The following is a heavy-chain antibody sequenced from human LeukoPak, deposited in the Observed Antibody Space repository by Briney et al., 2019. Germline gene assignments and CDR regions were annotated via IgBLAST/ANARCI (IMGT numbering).Heavy chain of an antibody. V-gene: IGHV3-53*01. Sequence: GRSLRLSCAASGFTVSSNYMSWVRQAPGKGLEWVSVIYSGGSTYYADSVKGRFTISRDNSKNTLYLQMNSLRAEDTAVYYCARERNYYDSSGTPGNDAFDIWGQGTMVTVSS. CDR1: GFTVSSNY. CDR3: ARERNYYDSSGTPGNDAFDI. J-gene: IGHJ3*02. D-gene: IGHD3-22*01. CDR2: IYSGGST.